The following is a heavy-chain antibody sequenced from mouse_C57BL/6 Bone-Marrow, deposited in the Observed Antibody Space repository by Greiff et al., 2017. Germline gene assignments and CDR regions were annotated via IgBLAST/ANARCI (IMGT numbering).Heavy chain of an antibody. D-gene: IGHD2-1*01. CDR3: ARSGGNSAWFAY. CDR2: IYPRSGNT. V-gene: IGHV1-81*01. CDR1: GYTFTSYG. J-gene: IGHJ3*01. Sequence: QVQLKESGAELARPGASVKLSCKASGYTFTSYGISWVKQRTGQGLEWIGEIYPRSGNTYYNEKFKGKATLTADKSSSTAYMELRSLTSEDSAVYVCARSGGNSAWFAYWGQGTLVTVSA.